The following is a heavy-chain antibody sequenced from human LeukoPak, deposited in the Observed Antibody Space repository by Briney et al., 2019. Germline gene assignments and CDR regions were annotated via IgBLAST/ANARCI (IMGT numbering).Heavy chain of an antibody. CDR1: GYSISSGYY. Sequence: SETLSLTCTVSGYSISSGYYWGWIRQPPGKGLEWIGSIYYSGSTYYNPSLKSRVTISVDTSKNQFSLKLSSVTAADTAVYYCARDRAHYYDSSGYHGAFDIWGQGTMVAVSS. CDR3: ARDRAHYYDSSGYHGAFDI. D-gene: IGHD3-22*01. V-gene: IGHV4-38-2*02. J-gene: IGHJ3*02. CDR2: IYYSGST.